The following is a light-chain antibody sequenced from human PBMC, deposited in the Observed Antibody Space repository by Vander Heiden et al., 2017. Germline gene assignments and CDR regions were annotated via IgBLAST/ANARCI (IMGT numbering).Light chain of an antibody. J-gene: IGLJ2*01. V-gene: IGLV1-44*01. Sequence: QSVLTQPPSASGTPGQRVTISCSGSSSNIGSYPVNWYQQLPGTAPKLLIYSNDQGPSGVPDRFSGSKSGTSASLAISGLQSEDEADYYCAAWDDSLNGPVFGRGTKLTVL. CDR1: SSNIGSYP. CDR3: AAWDDSLNGPV. CDR2: SND.